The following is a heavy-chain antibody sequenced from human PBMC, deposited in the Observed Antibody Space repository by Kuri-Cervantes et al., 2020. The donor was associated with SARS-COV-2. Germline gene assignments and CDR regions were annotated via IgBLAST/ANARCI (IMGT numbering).Heavy chain of an antibody. Sequence: ASVKVSCKTSGYIFNTYGISWVRQAPGRGLEWMGSINTYNGNTNYAQIIQGRVTMTTDTSTATAFMELRSLRSDDTAVYYCARGVSGAYRSYKYYIDVWGNGTTVTVSS. J-gene: IGHJ6*03. CDR2: INTYNGNT. V-gene: IGHV1-18*01. CDR1: GYIFNTYG. D-gene: IGHD1-26*01. CDR3: ARGVSGAYRSYKYYIDV.